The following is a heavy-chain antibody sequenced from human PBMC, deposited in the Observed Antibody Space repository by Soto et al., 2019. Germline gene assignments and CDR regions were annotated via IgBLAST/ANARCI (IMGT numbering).Heavy chain of an antibody. V-gene: IGHV4-4*02. Sequence: SEALSLTCAVSGASVSSTYWWSWVRQPPGKGPEWIGEINHRGSANYNPSLKSRVTISVDISKSQFSLRLTSVTAADTAVYYCARYNAASGTYYSDFWGQGALV. D-gene: IGHD6-13*01. J-gene: IGHJ4*02. CDR3: ARYNAASGTYYSDF. CDR1: GASVSSTYW. CDR2: INHRGSA.